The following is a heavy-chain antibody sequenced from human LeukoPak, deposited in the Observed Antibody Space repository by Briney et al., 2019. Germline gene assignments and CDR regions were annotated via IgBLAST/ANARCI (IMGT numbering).Heavy chain of an antibody. J-gene: IGHJ6*02. Sequence: GRSLRLSCAASGFTLSSDWMHWVRQAPGKGLVWVSRINSDGSSTSYADSVKGRFTISRDNAKNTLYLQMNSLRADDTAVYYCATAQGHGMDVWGQGTTVTVSS. CDR3: ATAQGHGMDV. V-gene: IGHV3-74*01. CDR2: INSDGSST. CDR1: GFTLSSDW.